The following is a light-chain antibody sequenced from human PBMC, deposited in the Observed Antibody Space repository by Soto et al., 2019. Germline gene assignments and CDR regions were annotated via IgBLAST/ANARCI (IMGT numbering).Light chain of an antibody. CDR1: QSVSNNY. Sequence: EIGLNQSPVTLSLSPGERATLSCMASQSVSNNYLAWYQQKPGQSPRLLIYNASNRATGIPARFSASGSGTDFTLTISSLEPEDFAVYYCQQRHNWPRTFGQGIKVDIK. J-gene: IGKJ1*01. CDR2: NAS. CDR3: QQRHNWPRT. V-gene: IGKV3-11*01.